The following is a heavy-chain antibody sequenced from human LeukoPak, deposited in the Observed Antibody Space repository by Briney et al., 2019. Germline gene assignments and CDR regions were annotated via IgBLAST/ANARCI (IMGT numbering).Heavy chain of an antibody. J-gene: IGHJ4*02. CDR3: ARAAAGTATFDY. V-gene: IGHV4-59*08. CDR2: IYYSGST. D-gene: IGHD6-13*01. Sequence: SETLSLTCTVSGGSISSYYWSWIRQPPGKGLEWIGYIYYSGSTNYNPSLKSRVTISVDTSKNQFSLKLSSVTAADTAVYYCARAAAGTATFDYWGQGTLVTVSS. CDR1: GGSISSYY.